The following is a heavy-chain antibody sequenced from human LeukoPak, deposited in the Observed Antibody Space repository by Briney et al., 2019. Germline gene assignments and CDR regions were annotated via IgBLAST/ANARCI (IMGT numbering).Heavy chain of an antibody. D-gene: IGHD1-14*01. CDR1: GGSISTSNYY. CDR2: INHSGST. Sequence: SETLSLTCTVSGGSISTSNYYWGWIRQPPGKGLEWIGEINHSGSTNYNPSLKSRVTISVDTSKNQFSLKLSSVTAADTAVYYCARGQYGRISIHAFDIWGQGTMVTVSS. CDR3: ARGQYGRISIHAFDI. V-gene: IGHV4-39*07. J-gene: IGHJ3*02.